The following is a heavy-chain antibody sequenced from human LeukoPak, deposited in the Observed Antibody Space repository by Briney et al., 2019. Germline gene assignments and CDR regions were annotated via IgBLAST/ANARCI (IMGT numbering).Heavy chain of an antibody. Sequence: SETLSLTCSVSGGSISSDHWSWIRQPPGKGLEWIAFISYSGSPDYNPSLKSRVTISIDTSKNQFSLKLTSVTSADTAVYYCARGGASSRYFNSWGQGTLVTVSS. V-gene: IGHV4-59*01. CDR2: ISYSGSP. D-gene: IGHD6-13*01. J-gene: IGHJ4*02. CDR1: GGSISSDH. CDR3: ARGGASSRYFNS.